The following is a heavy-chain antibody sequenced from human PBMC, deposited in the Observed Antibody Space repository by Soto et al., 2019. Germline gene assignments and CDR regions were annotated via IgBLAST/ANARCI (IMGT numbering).Heavy chain of an antibody. CDR3: ARFGYPDPFTMIVPTPDDNAFDI. V-gene: IGHV4-39*01. CDR2: IYYSGST. J-gene: IGHJ3*02. D-gene: IGHD3-22*01. Sequence: SETLSLTCTVSGGSISSSSYYWGWIRQPPGKGLEWIGSIYYSGSTYYNPSLKSRVTISVDTSKNQFSLKLSSVTAADTAVYYCARFGYPDPFTMIVPTPDDNAFDIWGQGTMVT. CDR1: GGSISSSSYY.